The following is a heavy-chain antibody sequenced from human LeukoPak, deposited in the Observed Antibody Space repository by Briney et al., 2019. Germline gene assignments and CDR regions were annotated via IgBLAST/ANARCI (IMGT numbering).Heavy chain of an antibody. Sequence: GRSLRLSCAASGFTFDDYAMHWVRQAPGKGLEWVSGISWNSGSIGYADSVKGRFTISRDNAKNSLYLQMNSLRAEDTAVYYCAKVPRRLEAFDYWGQGTLVTVSS. J-gene: IGHJ4*02. CDR1: GFTFDDYA. CDR3: AKVPRRLEAFDY. D-gene: IGHD3-3*01. V-gene: IGHV3-9*01. CDR2: ISWNSGSI.